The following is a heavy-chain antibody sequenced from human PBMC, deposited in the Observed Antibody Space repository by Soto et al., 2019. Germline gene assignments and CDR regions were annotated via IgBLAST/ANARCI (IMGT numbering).Heavy chain of an antibody. CDR3: ARVKRRDYYGSGSYYYYFDY. CDR1: GGSISSGGYY. CDR2: IYYSGST. Sequence: SETLSLTYTVSGGSISSGGYYWSWIRQHPGKGLEWIGYIYYSGSTYYNPSLKSRVTISVDTSKNQFSLKLSSVTAADTAVYYCARVKRRDYYGSGSYYYYFDYWGQGTLVTVSS. D-gene: IGHD3-10*01. V-gene: IGHV4-31*03. J-gene: IGHJ4*02.